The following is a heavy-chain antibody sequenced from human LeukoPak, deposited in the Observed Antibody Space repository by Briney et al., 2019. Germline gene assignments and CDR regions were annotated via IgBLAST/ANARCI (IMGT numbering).Heavy chain of an antibody. Sequence: PSETLSLTCAVYGGSFSGYYWSWIRQPPGKGLEWIGEINHSGSTNYNPSLKSRVTISVDTSKNQFSLKLSSVTAADTAVYYCARVGSSYGLNSWSVGYYYYYMDVWGKGTTVTVSS. D-gene: IGHD5-18*01. CDR1: GGSFSGYY. CDR2: INHSGST. J-gene: IGHJ6*03. V-gene: IGHV4-34*01. CDR3: ARVGSSYGLNSWSVGYYYYYMDV.